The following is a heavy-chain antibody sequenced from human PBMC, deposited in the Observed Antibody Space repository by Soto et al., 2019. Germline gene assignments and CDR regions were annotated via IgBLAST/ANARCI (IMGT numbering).Heavy chain of an antibody. D-gene: IGHD6-19*01. CDR2: MSGSGAST. CDR3: AKVGSGWYYFDY. J-gene: IGHJ4*02. CDR1: GFTFSNYP. Sequence: GGSLRLSCAASGFTFSNYPMSWVRQAPGKGLEWVSGMSGSGASTYYADSVKGRFTISRDNSKNTLYLQMNSLRGEDTAIYYCAKVGSGWYYFDYWGQGTLVTVSS. V-gene: IGHV3-23*01.